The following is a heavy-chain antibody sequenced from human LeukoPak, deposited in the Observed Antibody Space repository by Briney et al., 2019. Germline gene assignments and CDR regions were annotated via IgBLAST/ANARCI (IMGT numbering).Heavy chain of an antibody. D-gene: IGHD4-11*01. V-gene: IGHV3-30*18. CDR2: ISYDGSNK. CDR3: AKSRRGYSTYYYYGMDV. Sequence: GGSLRLSCAASGFTFSSYGMHWVRQAPGKGLEWVAVISYDGSNKYYADSVKGRFTISRDNSKNTLYLQMNSLRAEDTAVYYCAKSRRGYSTYYYYGMDVWGQGTAVTVSS. J-gene: IGHJ6*02. CDR1: GFTFSSYG.